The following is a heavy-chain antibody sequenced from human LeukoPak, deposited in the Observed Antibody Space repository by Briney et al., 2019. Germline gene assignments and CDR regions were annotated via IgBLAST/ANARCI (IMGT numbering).Heavy chain of an antibody. D-gene: IGHD6-19*01. Sequence: SETLSLTCTVSGGSISSGGYYWSWIRQPPGKGLEWIGYIYHSGSTYYYPSLKSRVTISVDKSKNQFSLKLSSVTAADTAVYYCASGQQRWLYFDYWGQGTLVTVSS. CDR1: GGSISSGGYY. V-gene: IGHV4-30-2*01. J-gene: IGHJ4*02. CDR2: IYHSGST. CDR3: ASGQQRWLYFDY.